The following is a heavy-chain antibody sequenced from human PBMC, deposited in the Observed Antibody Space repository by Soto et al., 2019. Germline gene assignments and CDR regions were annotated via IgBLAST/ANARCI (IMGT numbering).Heavy chain of an antibody. CDR1: GYTFTSYG. CDR2: ISAYNGNT. V-gene: IGHV1-18*01. Sequence: ASVKVSCKTSGYTFTSYGISWVRQAPGQGLEWMGWISAYNGNTNYAQKLQGRVTMTTDTSTSTAYMELRSLRSDDTAVYYWARGIEVAGLFDPWGQGTLVTVAS. J-gene: IGHJ5*02. D-gene: IGHD6-19*01. CDR3: ARGIEVAGLFDP.